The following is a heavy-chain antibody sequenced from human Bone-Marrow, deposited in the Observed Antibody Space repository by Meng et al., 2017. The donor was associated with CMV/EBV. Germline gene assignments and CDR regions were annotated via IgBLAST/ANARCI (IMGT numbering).Heavy chain of an antibody. CDR2: ISYDGGNK. J-gene: IGHJ4*02. CDR3: ARDALTGYSSEYYFDY. Sequence: GESLKISCAASGFTFSSYAMHWVRQAPGKGLEWVAVISYDGGNKYYADSVKGRFTISRDNSKNTLYLQMNSLRAEDTAVYYCARDALTGYSSEYYFDYWGQGTLVTVSS. CDR1: GFTFSSYA. V-gene: IGHV3-30*04. D-gene: IGHD2-21*01.